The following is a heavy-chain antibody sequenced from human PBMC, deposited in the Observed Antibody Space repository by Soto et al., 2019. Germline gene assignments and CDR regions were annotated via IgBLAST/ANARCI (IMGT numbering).Heavy chain of an antibody. Sequence: GGSLRLSCAASGFTFSSYGMHWVRQAPGKGLEWVAVISYDGSNKYYADSVKGRFTISRDNSKNTLYLQMNSLRAEDTAVYYCAKIDGYDSSGYYQPPVYYFDDWGKGTLVPVPS. J-gene: IGHJ4*02. CDR2: ISYDGSNK. CDR3: AKIDGYDSSGYYQPPVYYFDD. CDR1: GFTFSSYG. V-gene: IGHV3-30*18. D-gene: IGHD3-22*01.